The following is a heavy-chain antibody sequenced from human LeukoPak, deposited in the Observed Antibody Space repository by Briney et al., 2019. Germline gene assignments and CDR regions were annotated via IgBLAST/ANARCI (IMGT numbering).Heavy chain of an antibody. J-gene: IGHJ4*02. CDR2: ISSSSSYI. V-gene: IGHV3-21*04. CDR3: ARGLPPSGTPFDY. Sequence: PGGSLRLSCAASGFTFSSYSMNWVRQAPGRGLEWVSSISSSSSYIYYADSVKGRFTISRDNSKNTLYLQMNSLRAEDTAVYYCARGLPPSGTPFDYWGQGTLVTVSS. CDR1: GFTFSSYS. D-gene: IGHD1-26*01.